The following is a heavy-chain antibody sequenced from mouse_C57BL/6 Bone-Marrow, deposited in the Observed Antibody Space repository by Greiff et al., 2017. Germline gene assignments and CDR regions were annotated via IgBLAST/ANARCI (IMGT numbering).Heavy chain of an antibody. V-gene: IGHV2-2*01. CDR3: ARIGAPYYGYDEGAWFAY. CDR2: IWSGGST. J-gene: IGHJ3*01. CDR1: GFSLTSYG. D-gene: IGHD2-9*01. Sequence: QVQLQQSGPGLVQPSQSLSITCTVSGFSLTSYGVHWVRQSPGKGLEWLGVIWSGGSTDYNAAFISRLSISKDNSKSQVFFKMNSLQADDTAIYYCARIGAPYYGYDEGAWFAYWGQGTLVTVSA.